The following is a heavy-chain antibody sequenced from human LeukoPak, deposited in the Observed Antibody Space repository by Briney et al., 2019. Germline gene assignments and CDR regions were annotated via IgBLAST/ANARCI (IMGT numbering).Heavy chain of an antibody. CDR3: ARLKSGIVGASDY. J-gene: IGHJ4*02. CDR1: GYSFSSYW. V-gene: IGHV5-51*01. CDR2: IYPGDSDT. D-gene: IGHD1-26*01. Sequence: GESLKISCKVSGYSFSSYWVGWVRQMPGKGLEWMGIIYPGDSDTRYSPSFQGHVTFSADKSISTAYLQWISLKASDTAMYYCARLKSGIVGASDYWGQGTLVTVSS.